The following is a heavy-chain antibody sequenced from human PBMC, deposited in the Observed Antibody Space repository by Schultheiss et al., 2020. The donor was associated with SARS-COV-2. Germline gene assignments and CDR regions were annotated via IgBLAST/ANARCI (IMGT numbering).Heavy chain of an antibody. V-gene: IGHV3-30*07. CDR1: GFTFSSYA. J-gene: IGHJ3*02. Sequence: GESLKISCAASGFTFSSYAMHWVRQAPGKGLEWVAVISYDGSNKYYADSVKGRFTISRDNAKNSLYLQMNSLRAEDTAVYYCASRARIARGNAFDIWGQGTMVTVSS. D-gene: IGHD6-13*01. CDR3: ASRARIARGNAFDI. CDR2: ISYDGSNK.